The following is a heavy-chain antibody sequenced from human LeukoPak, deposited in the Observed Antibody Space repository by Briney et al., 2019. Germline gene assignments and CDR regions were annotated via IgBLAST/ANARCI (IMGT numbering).Heavy chain of an antibody. CDR3: ARDPGGSSGD. J-gene: IGHJ4*02. D-gene: IGHD6-25*01. Sequence: GGSLRLSCAASGFTFSTYAMSWVRQAPGKGLEWVSLIGGSDGRTRYADSVKGRFTISRDNSKNTLYLEMNSLRAEDTAVYYCARDPGGSSGDWGQGTLVTVSS. V-gene: IGHV3-23*01. CDR2: IGGSDGRT. CDR1: GFTFSTYA.